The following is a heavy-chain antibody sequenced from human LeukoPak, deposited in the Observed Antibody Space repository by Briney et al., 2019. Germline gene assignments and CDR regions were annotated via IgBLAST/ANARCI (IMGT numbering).Heavy chain of an antibody. V-gene: IGHV5-51*01. Sequence: KPGESLKISSKCTGYSFTSYWIGWVRQMPGKGLEWMGIIYPGDSDTTYSPSFQGQVTISADKSISTAYLQWSSLKATDTALYYCARRPYDYAFNIWGQGTMVTVSS. J-gene: IGHJ3*02. CDR1: GYSFTSYW. CDR2: IYPGDSDT. CDR3: ARRPYDYAFNI. D-gene: IGHD3-22*01.